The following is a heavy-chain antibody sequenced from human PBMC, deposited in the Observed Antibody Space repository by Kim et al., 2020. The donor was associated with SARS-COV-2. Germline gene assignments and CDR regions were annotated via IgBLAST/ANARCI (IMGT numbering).Heavy chain of an antibody. J-gene: IGHJ6*02. CDR3: AKDSGWLRLNGMDV. V-gene: IGHV3-9*01. CDR1: GFTFGDYA. D-gene: IGHD5-12*01. Sequence: GGSLRLSCAASGFTFGDYAMHWVRQAPGKGLEWVSGISWNSGSIGYADSVKGRFTISRDNAKNSLYLQMNSLRAEDTALYYCAKDSGWLRLNGMDVWGQGTTVTVSS. CDR2: ISWNSGSI.